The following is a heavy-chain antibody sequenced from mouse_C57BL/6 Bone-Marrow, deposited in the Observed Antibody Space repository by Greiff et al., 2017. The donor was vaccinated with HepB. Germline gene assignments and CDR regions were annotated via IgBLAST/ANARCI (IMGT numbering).Heavy chain of an antibody. V-gene: IGHV3-6*01. D-gene: IGHD3-2*02. J-gene: IGHJ2*01. CDR3: ARPDSSGYVFDY. Sequence: VQLQQSGPGLVKPSQSLSLTCSVTGYSITSGYYWNWIRQFPGNNLEWMGYISYDGSNNYNPSLKNRISITRDTSKNQFFLKLNSVTTEDTATYYCARPDSSGYVFDYWGQGTTLTVSS. CDR1: GYSITSGYY. CDR2: ISYDGSN.